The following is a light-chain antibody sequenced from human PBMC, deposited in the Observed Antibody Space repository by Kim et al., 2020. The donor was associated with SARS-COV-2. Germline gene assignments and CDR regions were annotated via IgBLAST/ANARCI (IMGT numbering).Light chain of an antibody. CDR1: GNIVGNRG. CDR2: RNN. V-gene: IGLV10-54*02. J-gene: IGLJ3*02. CDR3: SALGSSLSAWV. Sequence: HTARLTCTGNGNIVGNRGAAWMQQHQGHRPKLLSYRNNNRPSGNWERCSAARSGNTASLTITGLQPEDEADYDCSALGSSLSAWVFGGGTQLSVL.